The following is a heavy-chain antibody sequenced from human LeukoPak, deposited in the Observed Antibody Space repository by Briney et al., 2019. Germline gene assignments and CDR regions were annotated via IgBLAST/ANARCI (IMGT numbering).Heavy chain of an antibody. V-gene: IGHV4-34*01. Sequence: SETLSLTCAVYGGSFSGYYWSWIRQPPGKGLEWIGEINHSGSTNYNPSLKSRVTISVDTSKNQFSLKLSSVTAADTAVYYCARLGVSLNWFDPWGQGTLVTVSS. D-gene: IGHD3-10*01. CDR3: ARLGVSLNWFDP. CDR2: INHSGST. J-gene: IGHJ5*02. CDR1: GGSFSGYY.